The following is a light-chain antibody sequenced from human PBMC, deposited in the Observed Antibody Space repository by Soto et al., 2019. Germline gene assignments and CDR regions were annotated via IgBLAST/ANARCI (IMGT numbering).Light chain of an antibody. CDR1: SSDVGDYNY. CDR3: SSYTSNNTYV. Sequence: QSVLTQPASVSGSPGQSITISCSGTSSDVGDYNYVSWYQQHPGKAPKLMIYEVSNRPSGVSNRFSGSKSGNTASLTISGLQVEDEADYYCSSYTSNNTYVFGTGTKVTVL. CDR2: EVS. V-gene: IGLV2-14*01. J-gene: IGLJ1*01.